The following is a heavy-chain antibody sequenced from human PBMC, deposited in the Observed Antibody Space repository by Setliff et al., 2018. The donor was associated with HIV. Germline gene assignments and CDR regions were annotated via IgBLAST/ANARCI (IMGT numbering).Heavy chain of an antibody. Sequence: VKVSCKASGTNLDSFVISWVRQASGQGLEWMGGITPVIGRPNYAQRFHGRVTITAEKSTNTAYMELSGLRSEDTAVYYCSIDVIGGWLRPMPDYWGPGTLVTVSS. J-gene: IGHJ4*02. CDR3: SIDVIGGWLRPMPDY. V-gene: IGHV1-69*06. CDR2: ITPVIGRP. CDR1: GTNLDSFV. D-gene: IGHD5-12*01.